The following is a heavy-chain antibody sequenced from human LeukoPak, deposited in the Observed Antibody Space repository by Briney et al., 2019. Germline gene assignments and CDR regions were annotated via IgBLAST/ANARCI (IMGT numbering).Heavy chain of an antibody. J-gene: IGHJ4*02. CDR3: ARGGQRWFGELLPIDY. CDR1: GFTFSSYG. V-gene: IGHV3-30*02. Sequence: QSGGSLRLSCAASGFTFSSYGMHWVRQAPGKGLEWVAFIRYDGSNKNYADSVKGRFTISRDNSKNTLYLQMNSLRAEDTAVYYCARGGQRWFGELLPIDYWGQGTLVTVSS. CDR2: IRYDGSNK. D-gene: IGHD3-10*01.